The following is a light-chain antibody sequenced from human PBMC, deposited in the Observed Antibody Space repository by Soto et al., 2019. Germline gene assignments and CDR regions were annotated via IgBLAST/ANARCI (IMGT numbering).Light chain of an antibody. CDR3: TSYTNTNTLWV. V-gene: IGLV2-14*01. CDR2: EVS. J-gene: IGLJ2*01. CDR1: SSDVGGYNY. Sequence: QSALTQPASVSGSPGQSITISCTGTSSDVGGYNYVSWYQQYPGKVPKVIIYEVSNRPSGVSNRFSGSKSGNTASLTISGLQAEDEADYYCTSYTNTNTLWVFGGGTKLTVL.